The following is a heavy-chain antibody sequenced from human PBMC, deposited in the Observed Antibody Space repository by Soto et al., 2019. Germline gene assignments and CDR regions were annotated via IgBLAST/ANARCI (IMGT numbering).Heavy chain of an antibody. J-gene: IGHJ4*02. CDR3: ASVSQGRDY. V-gene: IGHV4-59*01. Sequence: QVQLQESGPGLVKPSETLSLTCTVSGGSISNYYWSWVRQPPGKALEWIGYIYNSGSTSYNPSLKXRXTXXVATSKNRFSLKLASVTAADTAVYDCASVSQGRDYWGQGTLVIVSS. CDR1: GGSISNYY. CDR2: IYNSGST.